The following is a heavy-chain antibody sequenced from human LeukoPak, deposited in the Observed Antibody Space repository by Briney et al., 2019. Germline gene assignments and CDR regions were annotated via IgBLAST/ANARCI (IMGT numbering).Heavy chain of an antibody. D-gene: IGHD3-10*01. CDR2: IYYSGST. CDR1: GGSISNYY. J-gene: IGHJ4*02. V-gene: IGHV4-59*12. Sequence: PSETLSLTCTVSGGSISNYYWSWIRQPPGKGLEWIGYIYYSGSTNYNPSLKSRVTMSVDSSKSQFSLKLSSVTAADTAVYYCARGSMVRGVVQDYWGQGTLVTVSS. CDR3: ARGSMVRGVVQDY.